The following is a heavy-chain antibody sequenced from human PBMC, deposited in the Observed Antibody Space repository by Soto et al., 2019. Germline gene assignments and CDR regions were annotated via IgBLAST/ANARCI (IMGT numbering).Heavy chain of an antibody. J-gene: IGHJ6*02. CDR2: INPNSGGT. Sequence: QVQLVQSGAEVKKPGASVKVSCKASGYTFTGYYMHWVRQAPGQGLEWMGWINPNSGGTNYAQKFQGWVTMTRDTSISTAYMELSRLRSDDTAVYYCAREGVVPAAIKGGYYYYYGMDVWGQGTTVTVSS. CDR1: GYTFTGYY. D-gene: IGHD2-2*01. V-gene: IGHV1-2*04. CDR3: AREGVVPAAIKGGYYYYYGMDV.